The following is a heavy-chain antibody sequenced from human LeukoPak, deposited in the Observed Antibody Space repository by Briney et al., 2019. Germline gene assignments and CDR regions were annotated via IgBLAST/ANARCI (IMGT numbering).Heavy chain of an antibody. Sequence: SETLSLTCAAYGGSFSGYYWSWIRQPPGKGLEWIGEINHSGSTNYNPSLKSRVTISVDTSKNQFSLKLSSVTAADTAVYYCARGRYSYGHWGQGTLVTVSS. CDR3: ARGRYSYGH. CDR1: GGSFSGYY. V-gene: IGHV4-34*01. J-gene: IGHJ4*02. D-gene: IGHD5-18*01. CDR2: INHSGST.